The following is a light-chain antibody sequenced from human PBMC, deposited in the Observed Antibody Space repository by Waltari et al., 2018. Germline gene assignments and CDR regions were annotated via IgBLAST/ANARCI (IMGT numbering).Light chain of an antibody. CDR2: GNS. CDR1: SSNTGAGYE. J-gene: IGLJ2*01. Sequence: QSVLTQPPSVSGAPGQRVTISCTGSSSNTGAGYEVNWYQQLPGTAPKLLIYGNSNRLSGVPDRFSGSKSGASASLAISGLQAEDEAEYYCQAYDRSLSGSVFGGGTKLTVL. V-gene: IGLV1-40*01. CDR3: QAYDRSLSGSV.